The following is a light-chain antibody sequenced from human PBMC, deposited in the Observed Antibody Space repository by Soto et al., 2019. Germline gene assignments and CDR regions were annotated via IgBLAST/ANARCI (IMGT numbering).Light chain of an antibody. J-gene: IGLJ2*01. CDR3: QSYDSSNQV. Sequence: NFMLTQPHSVSESPGKTVTISCTRSSGSIASNYVQWYQQRPGSAPTTVIYENTQIHSGVPDRFSGSIDSSSNSASLTISGLKTEDDADYYCQSYDSSNQVFGGGTQLTAL. CDR2: ENT. V-gene: IGLV6-57*03. CDR1: SGSIASNY.